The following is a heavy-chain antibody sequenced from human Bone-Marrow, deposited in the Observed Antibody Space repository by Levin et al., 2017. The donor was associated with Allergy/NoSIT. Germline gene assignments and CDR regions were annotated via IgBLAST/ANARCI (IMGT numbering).Heavy chain of an antibody. Sequence: ASVKVSCKASGYTFVSYYLHWLRQAPGQGLEWIGILSPTGGTTLYAQNFQARVIFTRDTSTRTVFMELSSLRSDDTAVYYCARADFTCLTVDYWGHGTLVTVSS. CDR1: GYTFVSYY. CDR2: LSPTGGTT. J-gene: IGHJ4*01. V-gene: IGHV1-46*01. D-gene: IGHD2-21*02. CDR3: ARADFTCLTVDY.